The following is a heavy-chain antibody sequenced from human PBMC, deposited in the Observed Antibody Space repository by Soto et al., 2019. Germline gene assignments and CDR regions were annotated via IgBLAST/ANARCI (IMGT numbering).Heavy chain of an antibody. CDR1: GFTFSSYA. D-gene: IGHD2-15*01. Sequence: DVQLLESGGHLVQPGGSLRLSCAASGFTFSSYAMSWVRQAPGKGLEWVLSVSAGGDMTYYSDSVKGRFTISRDNSNNVLFLQMNSLRIEDTALYYCARGDRGGSGSPASYYYSGLDVWGQGTTVTVS. CDR3: ARGDRGGSGSPASYYYSGLDV. V-gene: IGHV3-23*01. CDR2: VSAGGDMT. J-gene: IGHJ6*02.